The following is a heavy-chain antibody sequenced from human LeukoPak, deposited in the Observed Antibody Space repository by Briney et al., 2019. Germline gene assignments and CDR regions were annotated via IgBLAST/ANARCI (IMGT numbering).Heavy chain of an antibody. CDR1: GFTFNGYA. J-gene: IGHJ5*02. CDR3: AKEKETTAPYNWFDP. Sequence: AGGSLRLSCAASGFTFNGYAMSWVRQAPGKGLEWVSTISGSGGNTYYADSAKGRFTISRDNSKNTLSLQMNSLRAEDTAIYYCAKEKETTAPYNWFDPWGQGTLVTVSS. D-gene: IGHD4-11*01. V-gene: IGHV3-23*01. CDR2: ISGSGGNT.